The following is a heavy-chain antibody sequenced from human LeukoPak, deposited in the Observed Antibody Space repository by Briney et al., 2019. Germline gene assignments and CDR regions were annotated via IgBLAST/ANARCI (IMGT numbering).Heavy chain of an antibody. Sequence: ASVKVSCKASGYTFTSYDINWVRQATGQGLEWMGWMNPNSGNTGYAQKFRGRVTMTRNTSISTAYMELSSLRSEDTAVYYCARGLKANYDSSGYYYYWGQGTLVTVSS. D-gene: IGHD3-22*01. V-gene: IGHV1-8*01. CDR2: MNPNSGNT. CDR3: ARGLKANYDSSGYYYY. J-gene: IGHJ4*02. CDR1: GYTFTSYD.